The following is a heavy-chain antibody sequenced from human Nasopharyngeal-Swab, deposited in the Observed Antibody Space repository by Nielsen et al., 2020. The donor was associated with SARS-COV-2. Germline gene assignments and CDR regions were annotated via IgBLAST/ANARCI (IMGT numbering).Heavy chain of an antibody. CDR3: AREYYESAGMSPFDY. CDR2: LIPMNDIA. Sequence: WVRQAPGKGLEWMGGLIPMNDIANYAQKFQGRVTITADKSTSTVYMELSSLTSEDTAVYYCAREYYESAGMSPFDYWGRGTLVTVSS. V-gene: IGHV1-69*10. J-gene: IGHJ4*02. D-gene: IGHD3-22*01.